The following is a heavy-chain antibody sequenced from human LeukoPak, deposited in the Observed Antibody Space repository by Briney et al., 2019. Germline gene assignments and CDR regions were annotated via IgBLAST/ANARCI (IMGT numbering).Heavy chain of an antibody. CDR2: ISPNSGGT. V-gene: IGHV1-2*02. CDR1: GYTFTDYY. D-gene: IGHD1-1*01. J-gene: IGHJ4*02. Sequence: VASMKVSCKTSGYTFTDYYIYWVRQAPGQGLELMGWISPNSGGTNYAQQFQGRVTMTRDTSISTAYMELNRLRSDDTAVYYCAREGNNNWSDYWGQGTLVTVSS. CDR3: AREGNNNWSDY.